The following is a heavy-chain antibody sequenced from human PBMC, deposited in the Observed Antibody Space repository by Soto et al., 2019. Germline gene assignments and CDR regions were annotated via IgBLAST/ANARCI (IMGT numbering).Heavy chain of an antibody. Sequence: ASETLSLTCAVYGGSFSGYYWSWIRQPPGKGLEWIGYIYYSGSTYYNPSLKSRVTISVDTSKNQFSLKLSSVTAADTAVYYCARYPLQYSYGPTDYYGMDVWGQGTTVTVSS. D-gene: IGHD5-18*01. CDR1: GGSFSGYY. J-gene: IGHJ6*02. CDR2: IYYSGST. V-gene: IGHV4-34*09. CDR3: ARYPLQYSYGPTDYYGMDV.